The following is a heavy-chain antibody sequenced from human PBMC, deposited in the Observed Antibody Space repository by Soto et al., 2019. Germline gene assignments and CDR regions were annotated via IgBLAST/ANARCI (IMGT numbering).Heavy chain of an antibody. V-gene: IGHV1-24*01. CDR2: FDPEDGET. CDR3: ATDLGGSYRYYFAY. CDR1: GYTLTELS. J-gene: IGHJ4*02. D-gene: IGHD3-16*02. Sequence: GASVKVSCKVSGYTLTELSMHWVRQAPGKGLEWMGGFDPEDGETIYAQKFQGRVTMTEDTSTDTAYMELSSLRSEDTAVYYCATDLGGSYRYYFAYWGQGTLVTVSS.